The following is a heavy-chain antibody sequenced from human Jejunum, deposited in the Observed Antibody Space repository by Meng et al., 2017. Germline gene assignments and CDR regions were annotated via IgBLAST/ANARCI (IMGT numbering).Heavy chain of an antibody. D-gene: IGHD3-10*01. CDR2: IYYSGST. J-gene: IGHJ3*02. CDR1: DVSFSNSY. CDR3: AREEGDHYGPGSYANAFHI. Sequence: GSLRLSCSVSDVSFSNSYWTWIRQAPGKGLEWIGFIYYSGSTDYNPSLKSRVSISLDKSKNQFSLKLRSVTAADTAIYYCAREEGDHYGPGSYANAFHIWGQGTKVTVSS. V-gene: IGHV4-59*01.